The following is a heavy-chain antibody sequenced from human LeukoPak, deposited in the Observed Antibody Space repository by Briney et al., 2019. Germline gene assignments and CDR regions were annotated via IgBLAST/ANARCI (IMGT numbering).Heavy chain of an antibody. D-gene: IGHD6-13*01. CDR2: INHSGST. CDR3: ARGSSSWYLYYYYMDV. V-gene: IGHV4-34*01. J-gene: IGHJ6*03. CDR1: GGSFSGYY. Sequence: SETLSLTCAVYGGSFSGYYWSWIRQPPGKGLEWIGEINHSGSTNYNPSLKSRVTISVDTSKNQFSLKLSSVTAADTAVYYCARGSSSWYLYYYYMDVWGKGTTVTVSS.